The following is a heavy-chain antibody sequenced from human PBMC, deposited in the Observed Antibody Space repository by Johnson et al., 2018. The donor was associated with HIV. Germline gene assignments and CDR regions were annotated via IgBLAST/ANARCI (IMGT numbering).Heavy chain of an antibody. D-gene: IGHD2-15*01. CDR2: ISYDGSNE. CDR3: ASDGRYCSGGSCPDAFDI. CDR1: GFTFSSYA. Sequence: QVQLVESGGGVVQPGRSLRLSCAASGFTFSSYAMHWVRQAPGKGLEWVAVISYDGSNEYFADSVKGRFTISRDNFKNTLYLQMNSLRAEDTAVYYCASDGRYCSGGSCPDAFDIWGQGTMVTVSS. J-gene: IGHJ3*02. V-gene: IGHV3-30-3*01.